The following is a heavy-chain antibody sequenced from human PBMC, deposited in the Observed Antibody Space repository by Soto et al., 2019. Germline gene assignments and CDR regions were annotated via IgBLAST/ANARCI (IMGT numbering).Heavy chain of an antibody. D-gene: IGHD3-22*01. CDR3: AAGIPPNSSGYYYLDY. CDR1: GFTFTSSA. V-gene: IGHV1-58*01. Sequence: GASVKVSCKASGFTFTSSAVQWVRQARGQRLEWIGWIVVGSGNTNYAQKFQERVTITRDMSTSTAYMELSSLRSEDTAVYYCAAGIPPNSSGYYYLDYWGQGTLVTVSS. CDR2: IVVGSGNT. J-gene: IGHJ4*02.